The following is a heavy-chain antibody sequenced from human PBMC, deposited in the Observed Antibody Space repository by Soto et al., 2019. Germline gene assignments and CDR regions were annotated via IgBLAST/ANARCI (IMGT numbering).Heavy chain of an antibody. CDR2: MLSDGTNR. CDR3: AKSGLRFLDYFDY. Sequence: QVQLVESGGGVFQPGRSLRLSCAGSVFTVSNYAMHWVRQSPGKGLEWVAVMLSDGTNRFSDSVKGRFTVSGDNSENTVYLQMNSLTGEDTAVYYCAKSGLRFLDYFDYWGQGTLVTVSS. V-gene: IGHV3-30*18. D-gene: IGHD4-17*01. CDR1: VFTVSNYA. J-gene: IGHJ4*02.